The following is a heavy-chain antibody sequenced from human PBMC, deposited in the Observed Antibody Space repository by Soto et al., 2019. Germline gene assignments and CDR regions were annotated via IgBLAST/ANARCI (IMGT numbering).Heavy chain of an antibody. CDR3: TRGLSAVPSYLDY. CDR2: ISWNSGNI. V-gene: IGHV3-9*01. CDR1: GFTFDDYV. Sequence: EVQLVESGGGLVQPGRSLRLSCVASGFTFDDYVMHWVRPVPGKGLEWVSGISWNSGNIDYADSVKGRFTISRDNAMNSLYLQMNSLRPEDTALYYCTRGLSAVPSYLDYWGQGTLVTVSS. J-gene: IGHJ4*02. D-gene: IGHD3-16*01.